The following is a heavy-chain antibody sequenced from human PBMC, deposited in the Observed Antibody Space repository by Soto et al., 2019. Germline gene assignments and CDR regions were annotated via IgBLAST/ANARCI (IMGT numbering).Heavy chain of an antibody. CDR3: ASTGVVTALPYYYYGMDV. D-gene: IGHD2-21*02. CDR1: GGSISSYY. Sequence: SETLSLTCTVSGGSISSYYWTWIRQPPGTGLEWIGEINHSGSTNYNPSLKSRVTISVDTSKNQFSLKLTSVTAADTAVYYCASTGVVTALPYYYYGMDVWGQGTTVTVSS. J-gene: IGHJ6*02. V-gene: IGHV4-34*01. CDR2: INHSGST.